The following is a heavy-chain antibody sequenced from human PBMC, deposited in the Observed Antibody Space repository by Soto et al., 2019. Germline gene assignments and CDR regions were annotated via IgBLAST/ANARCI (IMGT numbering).Heavy chain of an antibody. CDR2: ISSSSSYI. CDR3: ARDTSSPWDQRDYVDY. J-gene: IGHJ4*02. CDR1: GFTFSSYS. V-gene: IGHV3-21*01. D-gene: IGHD1-26*01. Sequence: EVQLVESGGGLVKPGGSLRLSCAASGFTFSSYSMNWVRQAPGKGLEWVSSISSSSSYIYYADSVKGRFTIARDNAKNSLYLQMNSLRAEETAVYYCARDTSSPWDQRDYVDYWGQGTLVTVSS.